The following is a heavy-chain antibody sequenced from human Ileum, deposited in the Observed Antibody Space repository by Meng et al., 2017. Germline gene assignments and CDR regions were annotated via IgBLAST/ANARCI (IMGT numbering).Heavy chain of an antibody. J-gene: IGHJ4*02. CDR1: GGSISGGTW. CDR2: FHPGSGA. D-gene: IGHD2-21*01. Sequence: QVQSRESGPGLVKPSGTLSLTGAVSGGSISGGTWWSWVRQPPGKGLQWIGQFHPGSGAAYNPSLETRVTISVDTSKNQFSLELTSVTAADTAVYYCAKNGAYCLESWGQGTLVTVSS. CDR3: AKNGAYCLES. V-gene: IGHV4-4*02.